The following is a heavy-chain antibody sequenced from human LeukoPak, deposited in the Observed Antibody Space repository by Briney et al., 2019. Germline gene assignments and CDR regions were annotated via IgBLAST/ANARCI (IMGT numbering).Heavy chain of an antibody. CDR2: ISAYNGNT. CDR3: ARDQWLLTNWFDP. V-gene: IGHV1-18*01. CDR1: GGTFSSYA. D-gene: IGHD5-24*01. J-gene: IGHJ5*02. Sequence: ASVKVSCKASGGTFSSYAISWVRQAPGQGLEWMGWISAYNGNTNYAQKLQGRVTMTTDASTSTAYMELRSLRSDDTAVYYCARDQWLLTNWFDPWGQGTLVTVSS.